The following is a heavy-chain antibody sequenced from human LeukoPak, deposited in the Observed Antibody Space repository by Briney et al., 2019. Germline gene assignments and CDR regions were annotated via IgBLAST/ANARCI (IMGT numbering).Heavy chain of an antibody. D-gene: IGHD1-26*01. Sequence: GGSLRLSCAASGFTFSSYAISWVRQAPGKGLEWVSAISGSGGSTYYADSVKGRFTISRDNSKDTLYLQMNSLRAEDTAVYYCAKDPVSYGDSKPYWGQGTLVTVSS. CDR1: GFTFSSYA. J-gene: IGHJ4*02. CDR2: ISGSGGST. V-gene: IGHV3-23*01. CDR3: AKDPVSYGDSKPY.